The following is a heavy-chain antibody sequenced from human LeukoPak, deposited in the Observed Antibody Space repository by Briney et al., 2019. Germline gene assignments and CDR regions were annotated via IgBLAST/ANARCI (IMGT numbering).Heavy chain of an antibody. D-gene: IGHD5-18*01. J-gene: IGHJ3*01. Sequence: ASVKVSCKASGYTFIYYDMHWVRQAPGQGLEWVGTINPYDNSTNYAQKFQGRVTMTRDMSTSTVYMELNSLRSEDTAVYYCAKELNSYGYAFDVWGQGTMVTVSS. CDR3: AKELNSYGYAFDV. CDR1: GYTFIYYD. V-gene: IGHV1-46*01. CDR2: INPYDNST.